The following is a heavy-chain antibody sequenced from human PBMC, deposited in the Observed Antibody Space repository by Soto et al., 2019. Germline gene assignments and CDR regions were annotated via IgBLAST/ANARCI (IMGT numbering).Heavy chain of an antibody. CDR3: ARYHRGAYSNYLGYYYYMDV. Sequence: GGSLRLSCAASGFTVSSNYMSWVRQAPGKGLEWVSVIYSGGSTYYADSVKGRFTISRDNSKNTLYLQMNSLRAEDTAVYYCARYHRGAYSNYLGYYYYMDVWGKGTTVTVSS. CDR1: GFTVSSNY. J-gene: IGHJ6*03. D-gene: IGHD4-4*01. V-gene: IGHV3-66*01. CDR2: IYSGGST.